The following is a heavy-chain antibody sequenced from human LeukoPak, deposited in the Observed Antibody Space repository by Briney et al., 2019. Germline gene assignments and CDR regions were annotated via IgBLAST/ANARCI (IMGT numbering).Heavy chain of an antibody. J-gene: IGHJ6*02. CDR1: GFTFSTYN. CDR2: ISSSSTT. V-gene: IGHV3-48*02. Sequence: PGGSLRLSCAASGFTFSTYNMNWVRQAPGKGLEWVSYISSSSTTSYADSVKGRFTISRENAMNSLSLQLNSLRDEDTAVYFCAKVIRGDYGMDVWGQGTTVTVSS. CDR3: AKVIRGDYGMDV. D-gene: IGHD3-10*01.